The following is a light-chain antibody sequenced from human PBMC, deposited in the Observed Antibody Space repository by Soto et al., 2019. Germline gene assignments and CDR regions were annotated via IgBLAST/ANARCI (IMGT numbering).Light chain of an antibody. CDR1: QAIDSW. V-gene: IGKV1-12*01. Sequence: DIQMTQSPSSVSASVGDRVTITCRASQAIDSWLAWYQQKPGEAPKLLIFTGSLLHSGVPPRFSGSGSGTDFTLTISSLQPEDFAVYYCQQHSNWPLYTFGQGTKLEIK. J-gene: IGKJ2*01. CDR3: QQHSNWPLYT. CDR2: TGS.